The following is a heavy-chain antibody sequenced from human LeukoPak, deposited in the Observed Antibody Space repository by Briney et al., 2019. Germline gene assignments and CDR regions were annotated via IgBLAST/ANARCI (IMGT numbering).Heavy chain of an antibody. Sequence: GGSLRLSCAASGFTFSSYAMHWVRQAPGKGLEWVAVISYDGSNKYYAGSVKGRFTISRDNSKNTLYLQMNSLRAEDTGVYYCARAPDGFDYWGQGTLVTVSS. CDR3: ARAPDGFDY. D-gene: IGHD1-14*01. CDR2: ISYDGSNK. V-gene: IGHV3-30-3*01. J-gene: IGHJ4*02. CDR1: GFTFSSYA.